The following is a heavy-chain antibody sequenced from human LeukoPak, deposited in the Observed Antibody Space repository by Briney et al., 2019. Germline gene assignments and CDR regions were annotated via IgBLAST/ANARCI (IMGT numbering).Heavy chain of an antibody. CDR1: GGSISSSSYY. CDR3: ARSLATTSYGMDV. D-gene: IGHD5-12*01. V-gene: IGHV4-39*01. Sequence: SETLSLTCTVSGGSISSSSYYWGWIRQPPGKGLEWIGSIYYSGSTYYNPSLKSRVTISVDTSKNQFSLKLSSVTAADTAVYYCARSLATTSYGMDVWGQGTTVTVSS. CDR2: IYYSGST. J-gene: IGHJ6*02.